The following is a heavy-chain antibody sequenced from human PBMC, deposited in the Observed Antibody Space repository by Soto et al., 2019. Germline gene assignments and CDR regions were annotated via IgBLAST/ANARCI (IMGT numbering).Heavy chain of an antibody. D-gene: IGHD1-1*01. CDR1: PPTITNDDFF. CDR3: AKMERRHL. V-gene: IGHV4-31*11. CDR2: ITYGGSI. Sequence: PSLTCAVSPPTITNDDFFWSSVRQHPEKGLEWLAYITYGGSIYYNPSLMSRLTVSIDKSKSQFSLNLKSVTAADTAVYFFAKMERRHLWG. J-gene: IGHJ2*01.